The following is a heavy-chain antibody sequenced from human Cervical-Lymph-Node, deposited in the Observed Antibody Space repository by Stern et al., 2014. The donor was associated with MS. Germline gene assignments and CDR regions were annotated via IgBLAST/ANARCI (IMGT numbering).Heavy chain of an antibody. D-gene: IGHD6-13*01. V-gene: IGHV1-18*01. Sequence: VQLVQSGVEVKKPGASVKVSCKASGYTFSNHGISWVRQAPGQGLEWMGWISVYYGDTFYAQSLQARVTVTADTSTSTAYMELRSLRSDDTAIYFGARDRAEAPASSSDFWGQGTLVTVSS. CDR2: ISVYYGDT. J-gene: IGHJ4*02. CDR1: GYTFSNHG. CDR3: ARDRAEAPASSSDF.